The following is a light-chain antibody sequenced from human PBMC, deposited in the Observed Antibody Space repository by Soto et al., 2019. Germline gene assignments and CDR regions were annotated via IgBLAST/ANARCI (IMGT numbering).Light chain of an antibody. V-gene: IGLV1-44*01. CDR2: SNN. J-gene: IGLJ3*02. CDR1: SSNIGST. CDR3: AAWDDSLNGWV. Sequence: QSVLTQPPSASGTPGQRVTISCSGSSSNIGSTVNWYQHLPGGAPKLLMYSNNQRPSWFPDRFSGSRSGTSASLAISGLQSEDEADYYCAAWDDSLNGWVFGGGTKLTVL.